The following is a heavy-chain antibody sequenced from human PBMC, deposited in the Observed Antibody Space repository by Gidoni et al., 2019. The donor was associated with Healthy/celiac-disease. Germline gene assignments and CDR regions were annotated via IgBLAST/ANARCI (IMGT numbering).Heavy chain of an antibody. D-gene: IGHD3-22*01. CDR2: ISWNSGSI. Sequence: EVQLVESGGGLVQPGRSLSLSCAASGFTFDDYAMHWVRQAPGKGLEWVSGISWNSGSIGYADSVKGRFTISRDNAKNSLYLQMNSLRAEDTALYYCAKDGTYYYDSSGYYYFDYWGQGTLVTVSS. V-gene: IGHV3-9*01. CDR1: GFTFDDYA. J-gene: IGHJ4*02. CDR3: AKDGTYYYDSSGYYYFDY.